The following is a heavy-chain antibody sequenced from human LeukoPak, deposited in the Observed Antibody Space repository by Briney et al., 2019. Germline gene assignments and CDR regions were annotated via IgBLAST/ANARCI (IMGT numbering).Heavy chain of an antibody. J-gene: IGHJ6*03. D-gene: IGHD4-11*01. CDR1: GYTFTSYE. CDR3: ARGHRTTVTRAAKVYYMDV. Sequence: SVKVSCKASGYTFTSYESNWLRQATRQGLDGLGWMNPNSGNQGYEQKFQGSVTLPSNTYISTAYMELSSLRSEHTAVYYCARGHRTTVTRAAKVYYMDVWGKGPTVTVSS. CDR2: MNPNSGNQ. V-gene: IGHV1-8*01.